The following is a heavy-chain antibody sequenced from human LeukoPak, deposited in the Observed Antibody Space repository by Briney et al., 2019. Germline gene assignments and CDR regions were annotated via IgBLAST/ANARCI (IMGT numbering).Heavy chain of an antibody. CDR3: ARAPRIAVAGAINCYYGMDV. CDR1: GFTFSDYY. Sequence: PGGSLRLSCAASGFTFSDYYMSWIRQAPGKGLEWVSYISSSSSYTNYADSVKGRFTISRDNAKNSLYLQMNSLRAEDTAVYYCARAPRIAVAGAINCYYGMDVWGQGTTVTVSS. D-gene: IGHD6-19*01. J-gene: IGHJ6*02. V-gene: IGHV3-11*06. CDR2: ISSSSSYT.